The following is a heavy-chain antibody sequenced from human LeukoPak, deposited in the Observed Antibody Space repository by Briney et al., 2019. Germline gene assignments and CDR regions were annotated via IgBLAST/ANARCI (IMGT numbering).Heavy chain of an antibody. CDR2: ISSSGSII. V-gene: IGHV3-48*03. J-gene: IGHJ4*02. D-gene: IGHD6-19*01. CDR3: ARDDAGYSSGWYIH. CDR1: GFTFSGYE. Sequence: GGSLRLSCAASGFTFSGYEMNWVRQAPGKGLEWVSYISSSGSIIYYADSVKGRFTISRDNAKNSLYLQTNSLRAEDTAVYYCARDDAGYSSGWYIHWGQGALVTVSS.